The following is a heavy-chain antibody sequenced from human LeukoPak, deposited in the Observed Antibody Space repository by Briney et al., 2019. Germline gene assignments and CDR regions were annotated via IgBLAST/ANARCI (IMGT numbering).Heavy chain of an antibody. CDR2: IKQDGSEK. CDR3: AREGQNSSSWYWFYYYYGMDV. J-gene: IGHJ6*02. V-gene: IGHV3-7*03. CDR1: GFTFSSYW. Sequence: GGSLRLSCAASGFTFSSYWTSWVRQAPGKGLEWVANIKQDGSEKYYVDSVKGRFTISRDNAKNSLYLQMNSLRAEDTAVYYCAREGQNSSSWYWFYYYYGMDVWGQGTTVTVSS. D-gene: IGHD6-13*01.